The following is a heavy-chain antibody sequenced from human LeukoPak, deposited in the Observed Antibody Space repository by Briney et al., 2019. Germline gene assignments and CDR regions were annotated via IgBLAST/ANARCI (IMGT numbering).Heavy chain of an antibody. J-gene: IGHJ4*02. Sequence: SVKVSCKASGGTFSSYAISWVRQAPGQGLEWMGGIIPIFGTANYAQKFQDRVTITADASTSTAYMELSSLRSEDTAVYYCARAYMTATRHFDSWGQGTLVTVSS. CDR1: GGTFSSYA. D-gene: IGHD2-21*02. V-gene: IGHV1-69*01. CDR3: ARAYMTATRHFDS. CDR2: IIPIFGTA.